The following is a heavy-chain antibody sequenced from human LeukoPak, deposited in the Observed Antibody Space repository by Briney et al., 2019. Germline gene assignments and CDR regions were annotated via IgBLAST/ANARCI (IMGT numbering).Heavy chain of an antibody. CDR3: ARHEVVAATACDY. Sequence: SETLSLTCTVSGGSLSSSSYYWGWTRPPPGKGLGWVGSIYYSGSTSYNPSLKDPVTISVHTSKNSFSLKLRSVTPADTAVYDRARHEVVAATACDYWGQGNLVTVPS. J-gene: IGHJ4*02. D-gene: IGHD2-15*01. V-gene: IGHV4-39*01. CDR2: IYYSGST. CDR1: GGSLSSSSYY.